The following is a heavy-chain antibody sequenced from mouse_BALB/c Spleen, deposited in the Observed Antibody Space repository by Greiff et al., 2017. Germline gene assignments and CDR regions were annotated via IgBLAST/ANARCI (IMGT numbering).Heavy chain of an antibody. V-gene: IGHV1S56*01. CDR3: ARGVRRYYYAMDD. J-gene: IGHJ4*01. CDR2: IYPGDGST. Sequence: VQLQQSGPELVKPGASVKISCKASGYTFTSYAINWVKQRPGQGLEWIVWIYPGDGSTKYNDKFKGKATLTADKSSSTAYMQLSSLTAENAAVYFSARGVRRYYYAMDDWGQGTSVTVSS. CDR1: GYTFTSYA. D-gene: IGHD2-14*01.